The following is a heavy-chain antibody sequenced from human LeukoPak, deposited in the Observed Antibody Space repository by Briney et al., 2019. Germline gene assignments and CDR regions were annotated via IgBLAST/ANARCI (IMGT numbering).Heavy chain of an antibody. CDR2: IYPGDSDT. D-gene: IGHD6-6*01. CDR1: GYSFTSCW. Sequence: GESLKSSCKGSGYSFTSCWIGWLRQVPGKGLEWMGTIYPGDSDTRYSPSFQGQVTISADKSISTAYLQWSSLKASDTAMYYCARPSPRRGSSSGIDGVDYWGQGTLVTVSS. CDR3: ARPSPRRGSSSGIDGVDY. V-gene: IGHV5-51*01. J-gene: IGHJ4*02.